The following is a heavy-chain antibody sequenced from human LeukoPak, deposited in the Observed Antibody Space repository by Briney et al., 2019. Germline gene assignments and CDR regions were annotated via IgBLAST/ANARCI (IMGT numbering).Heavy chain of an antibody. CDR3: ASWDNLGSSGYRFDY. CDR2: IYYSGST. Sequence: NSSETLSLTCTVSGGSISSYYWSWIRQPPGKGLEWIGYIYYSGSTNYNPSLKSRVTISVDTSKNQFSLKLSSVTAADTAVYYCASWDNLGSSGYRFDYWGQGTLVTVSS. J-gene: IGHJ4*02. CDR1: GGSISSYY. V-gene: IGHV4-59*08. D-gene: IGHD3-22*01.